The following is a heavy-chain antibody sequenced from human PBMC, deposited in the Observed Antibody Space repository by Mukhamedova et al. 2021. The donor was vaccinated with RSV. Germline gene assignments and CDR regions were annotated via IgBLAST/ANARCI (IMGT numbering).Heavy chain of an antibody. D-gene: IGHD5-18*01. V-gene: IGHV3-23*01. CDR3: VKDQGGYSYAFGTGDYHGLDV. CDR2: LSSSGSST. J-gene: IGHJ6*02. Sequence: QAPGKGLEWVSGLSSSGSSTDYADSVRGRFSISRDNSKNTVYLQMNSLRAEDTAVYYCVKDQGGYSYAFGTGDYHGLDVWGQGTTV.